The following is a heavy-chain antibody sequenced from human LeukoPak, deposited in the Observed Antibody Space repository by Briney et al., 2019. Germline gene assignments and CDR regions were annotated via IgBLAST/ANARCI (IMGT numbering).Heavy chain of an antibody. CDR1: GYTFTGYY. J-gene: IGHJ5*02. Sequence: ASVKVSCKASGYTFTGYYIHWVRQGPRQGLEWLGWINPNSGGTNYAQKFQGRVTMTRDTSISTAYMELYRLRSDDTAVYYCAREGGRGYSDYDRVWFDPWGQGTLVTVSS. D-gene: IGHD5-12*01. V-gene: IGHV1-2*02. CDR3: AREGGRGYSDYDRVWFDP. CDR2: INPNSGGT.